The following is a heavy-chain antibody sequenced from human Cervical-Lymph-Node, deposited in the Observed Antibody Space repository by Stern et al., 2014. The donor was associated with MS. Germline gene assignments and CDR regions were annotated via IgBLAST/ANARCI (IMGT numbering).Heavy chain of an antibody. V-gene: IGHV1-46*01. CDR1: GYTFTSHY. J-gene: IGHJ4*02. D-gene: IGHD1-26*01. CDR3: ASGTGSKRPTGNY. CDR2: INPSGDSA. Sequence: VQLVESGAEVKKPGASVKVSCKASGYTFTSHYMHWVRQAPGQGLEWVGIINPSGDSASYAQKFQGRVTMTRDTSTSTGYLEMSRLGSEDTAVYYCASGTGSKRPTGNYWGQGTLVTVSS.